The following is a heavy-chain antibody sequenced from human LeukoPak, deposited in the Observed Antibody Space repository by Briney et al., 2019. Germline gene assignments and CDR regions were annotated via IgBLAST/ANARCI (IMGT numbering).Heavy chain of an antibody. Sequence: SETLSLTCSISGGSISSKTYNWGWIRQPPGKGLEWIGSTYYTGNTNYNPSLKSRVTISVDKSNNQFSLNLSSVTAADTAVYYCAKSNAWDWFDPWGQGTLVTVSS. V-gene: IGHV4-39*07. D-gene: IGHD4-11*01. CDR2: TYYTGNT. J-gene: IGHJ5*02. CDR3: AKSNAWDWFDP. CDR1: GGSISSKTYN.